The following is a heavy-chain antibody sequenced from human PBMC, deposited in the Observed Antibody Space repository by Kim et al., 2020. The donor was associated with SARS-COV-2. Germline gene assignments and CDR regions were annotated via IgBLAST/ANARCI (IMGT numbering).Heavy chain of an antibody. D-gene: IGHD2-15*01. Sequence: SETLSLTCTVSGGSISSSSYYWGWIRQPPGKGLEWIGSIYYSGSTYYNPSLKSRVTISVDTSKNQFSLKLSSVTAADTAVYYCARGLDCSGGSCRRHHLFDPWGQGTLVTVSS. J-gene: IGHJ5*02. CDR1: GGSISSSSYY. CDR2: IYYSGST. V-gene: IGHV4-39*01. CDR3: ARGLDCSGGSCRRHHLFDP.